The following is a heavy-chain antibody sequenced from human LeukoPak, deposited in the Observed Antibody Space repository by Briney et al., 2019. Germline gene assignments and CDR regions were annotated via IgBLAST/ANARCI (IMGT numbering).Heavy chain of an antibody. CDR2: IDAGNGRT. V-gene: IGHV1-3*01. D-gene: IGHD6-19*01. CDR3: ARGEQWLHARNYYYYGMDV. Sequence: ASVKVSCKASQYTFTDYAVHWVRQAPGQRLEWMGWIDAGNGRTKYSQNFQGRVTIIRDTSATTAYMELSSLRSEDTAVYYCARGEQWLHARNYYYYGMDVWGQGTTVTVSS. CDR1: QYTFTDYA. J-gene: IGHJ6*02.